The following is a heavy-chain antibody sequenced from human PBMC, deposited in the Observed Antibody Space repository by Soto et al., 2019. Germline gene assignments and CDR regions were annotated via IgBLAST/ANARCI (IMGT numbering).Heavy chain of an antibody. CDR1: GLTFSSYW. CDR2: INTDGSTI. V-gene: IGHV3-74*01. J-gene: IGHJ5*02. CDR3: ASPHISLVRNGRSS. D-gene: IGHD3-10*01. Sequence: GGSVRLSCAASGLTFSSYWMHWVRQAPGKGLVWVSRINTDGSTIDYADSVQGRFTISRDNAKNTLYLQMNSLRAEDTAVYYCASPHISLVRNGRSSWGQGTLVTVSS.